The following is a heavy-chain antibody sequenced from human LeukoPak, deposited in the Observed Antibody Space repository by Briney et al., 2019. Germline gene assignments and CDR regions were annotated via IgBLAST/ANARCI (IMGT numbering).Heavy chain of an antibody. J-gene: IGHJ6*03. CDR3: ARDARDFTYYDFWSGYYLYYYYYMDV. Sequence: SETLSLTCTVSGGSISSYYWSWIRQPAGKGLEWIGRIYTSGTTHYNPSLKSRVTISVDTSKNQFSLKLSSVTAADTAVYYCARDARDFTYYDFWSGYYLYYYYYMDVWGKGTTVTVSS. V-gene: IGHV4-4*07. CDR2: IYTSGTT. CDR1: GGSISSYY. D-gene: IGHD3-3*01.